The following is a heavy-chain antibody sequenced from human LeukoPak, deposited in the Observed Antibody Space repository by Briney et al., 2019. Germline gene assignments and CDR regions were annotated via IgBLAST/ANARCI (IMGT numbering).Heavy chain of an antibody. CDR1: GFSLSTSGVG. CDR3: AHSPAARRPGAFDI. D-gene: IGHD6-6*01. V-gene: IGHV2-5*02. J-gene: IGHJ3*02. Sequence: SGPTLVKPTQTLTLTCTLSGFSLSTSGVGVGWIRQPPGKALEWLALIYWDDDKRYSPSLKSRLTITKDTSKNQVVLTMTNMDPVDTATYYCAHSPAARRPGAFDIWGQGTMVTVSS. CDR2: IYWDDDK.